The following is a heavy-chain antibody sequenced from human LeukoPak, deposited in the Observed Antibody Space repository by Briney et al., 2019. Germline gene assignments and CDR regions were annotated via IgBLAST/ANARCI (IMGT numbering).Heavy chain of an antibody. CDR2: INPSGGST. CDR3: ARAADAFDI. V-gene: IGHV1-46*01. J-gene: IGHJ3*02. Sequence: LEWMGIINPSGGSTSYAQKFQGRVTMTRDTSTSTVYMELSSLRSEDTAVYYCARAADAFDIWGQGTMVTVSS.